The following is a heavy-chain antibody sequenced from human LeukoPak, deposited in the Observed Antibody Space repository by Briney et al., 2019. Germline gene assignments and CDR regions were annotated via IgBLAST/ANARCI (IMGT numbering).Heavy chain of an antibody. Sequence: GGSLRLSCAASGFTFSSYSMNWVRQAPGKGLEWVSYISSSSSTIYYADSVKGRFTISRDNAKNSLYLQMNSLRAEDTAVYYCARDRLITSSTPNWFDPWGQGTLVTVSS. CDR1: GFTFSSYS. CDR3: ARDRLITSSTPNWFDP. D-gene: IGHD1-14*01. J-gene: IGHJ5*02. CDR2: ISSSSSTI. V-gene: IGHV3-48*01.